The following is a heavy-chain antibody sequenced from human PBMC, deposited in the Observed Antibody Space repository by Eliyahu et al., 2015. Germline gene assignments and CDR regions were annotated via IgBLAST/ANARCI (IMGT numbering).Heavy chain of an antibody. D-gene: IGHD3-3*01. CDR3: ARGNNDFWSGYYTIDY. Sequence: EVQLVESGGGLVQPGGSLRLSXAASGFTFSXIGSTWVRQAPGKGLEWVSYISSSSSTIYYADSVKGRFTISRDNAKNSLYLQMNSLRDEDTAVYYCARGNNDFWSGYYTIDYWGQGTLVTVSS. V-gene: IGHV3-48*02. CDR2: ISSSSSTI. J-gene: IGHJ4*02. CDR1: GFTFSXIG.